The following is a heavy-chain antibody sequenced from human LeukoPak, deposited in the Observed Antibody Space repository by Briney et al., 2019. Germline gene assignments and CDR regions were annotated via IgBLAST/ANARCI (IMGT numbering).Heavy chain of an antibody. CDR2: IRYDGSKK. V-gene: IGHV3-30*02. CDR1: GFTFSSYG. D-gene: IGHD3-10*01. J-gene: IGHJ4*02. Sequence: RGSLRLSCVASGFTFSSYGIHWIRQAPGKGLEWVAFIRYDGSKKFYSDSVKGRFTISRDNSKNTLYLQMNSLRTEDTAVYFCAKDRPPQYDSGTYSDYWGQGTLVTVSS. CDR3: AKDRPPQYDSGTYSDY.